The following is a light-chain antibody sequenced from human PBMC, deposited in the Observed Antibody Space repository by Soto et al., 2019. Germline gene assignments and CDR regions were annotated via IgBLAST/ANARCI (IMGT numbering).Light chain of an antibody. J-gene: IGLJ3*02. Sequence: QSVLTQPPSVSAAPGQKVTISCSGSSSNIGNNYVSWYRQLPGTAPKLLIYENNKRPSGIPDRFSGSKSGTSATLGITGLQTGDEADYYFGTWDNRLSGGVFGGGTKRTVL. CDR1: SSNIGNNY. CDR2: ENN. CDR3: GTWDNRLSGGV. V-gene: IGLV1-51*02.